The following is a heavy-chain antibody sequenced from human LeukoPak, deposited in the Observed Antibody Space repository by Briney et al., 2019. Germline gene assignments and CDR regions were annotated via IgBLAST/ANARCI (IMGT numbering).Heavy chain of an antibody. J-gene: IGHJ4*02. V-gene: IGHV3-7*01. D-gene: IGHD3-16*02. CDR1: GFTFSSYW. CDR2: IKQDGSEK. CDR3: ARGRVWGSYRWYYFDY. Sequence: GGSLRLSCAASGFTFSSYWMSWVRQAPGKGLEWVANIKQDGSEKYYVDSVKGRFTISRDNAKNSLYLQMNSLRAEDTAVYYCARGRVWGSYRWYYFDYWGQGTLVTVSS.